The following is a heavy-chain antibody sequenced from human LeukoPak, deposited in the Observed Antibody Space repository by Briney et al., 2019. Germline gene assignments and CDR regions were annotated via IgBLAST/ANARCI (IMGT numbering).Heavy chain of an antibody. J-gene: IGHJ4*02. CDR2: ISTSGTTM. Sequence: SGGSLRLSCAASGFIFSTYEMNWVRQAPGKGLEWVSYISTSGTTMYYADSVKGRFTISGDNAKNSLFLQMNSLRAEDTAVYYCARENFYDNSGYTTWGQGTLVTVSS. CDR1: GFIFSTYE. CDR3: ARENFYDNSGYTT. V-gene: IGHV3-48*03. D-gene: IGHD3-22*01.